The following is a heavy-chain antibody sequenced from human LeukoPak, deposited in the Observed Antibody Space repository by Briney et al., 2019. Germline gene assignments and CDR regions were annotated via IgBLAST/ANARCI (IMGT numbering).Heavy chain of an antibody. CDR3: ARHIYGSDYFDY. D-gene: IGHD3-10*01. CDR2: LHYIVST. V-gene: IGHV4-59*01. J-gene: IGHJ4*02. Sequence: SETLSPTCTVSGGSISSYYWSWIRQPPGEGLEWLGYLHYIVSTNYNPSLKSRVTISLDTSKNQFSLILTSVTAADTAVYYCARHIYGSDYFDYWGQGTLVTVAS. CDR1: GGSISSYY.